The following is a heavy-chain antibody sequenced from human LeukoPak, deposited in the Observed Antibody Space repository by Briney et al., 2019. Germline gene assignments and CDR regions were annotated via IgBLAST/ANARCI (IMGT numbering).Heavy chain of an antibody. Sequence: PGRSLRLSCAASGFTFSSYGMHWVRQAPGKGLEWVAVISYDGSNKYYADSVKGRFTISRDNSKNTLYLQMNSLRAEDTAVYYCARDPPRAAWVFDYWGQGTLVSVSS. D-gene: IGHD6-25*01. CDR3: ARDPPRAAWVFDY. V-gene: IGHV3-30*03. CDR1: GFTFSSYG. J-gene: IGHJ4*02. CDR2: ISYDGSNK.